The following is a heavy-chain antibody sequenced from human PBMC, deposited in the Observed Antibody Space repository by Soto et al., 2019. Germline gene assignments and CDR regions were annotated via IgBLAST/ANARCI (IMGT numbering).Heavy chain of an antibody. D-gene: IGHD6-13*01. CDR3: ARDRTWPQLGHYYDGRDV. V-gene: IGHV3-33*01. CDR1: GFTFSSYG. J-gene: IGHJ6*02. CDR2: IWYDGSNK. Sequence: QVQLVESGGGVVQPGRSLRLSCAASGFTFSSYGMHWVRQAPGKGLEWVAVIWYDGSNKYYADSVKGRFTISRDNSKNPLYLLMTSLRAEDTAVDYCARDRTWPQLGHYYDGRDVWGQGTTVTVSS.